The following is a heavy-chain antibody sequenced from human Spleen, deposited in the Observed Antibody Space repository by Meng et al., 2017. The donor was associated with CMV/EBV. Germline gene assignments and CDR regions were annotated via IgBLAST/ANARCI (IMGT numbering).Heavy chain of an antibody. CDR1: GFTFSDYN. V-gene: IGHV3-21*04. Sequence: GGSLRLSCAASGFTFSDYNMNWVRQAPGRGLQWVASIGSDPSYIYYADSVRGRFTISRDNAKNSLFLQMNSLRAEDTAVYYCARHQGWGQWLVSGPFDYWGQGTLVTVSS. CDR3: ARHQGWGQWLVSGPFDY. CDR2: IGSDPSYI. J-gene: IGHJ4*02. D-gene: IGHD6-19*01.